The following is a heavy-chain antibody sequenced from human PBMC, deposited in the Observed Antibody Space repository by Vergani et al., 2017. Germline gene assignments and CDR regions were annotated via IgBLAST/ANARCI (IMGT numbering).Heavy chain of an antibody. V-gene: IGHV4-59*01. CDR2: IYYSGST. J-gene: IGHJ4*02. CDR1: GGSISSYY. D-gene: IGHD4-11*01. Sequence: QVQLQESGPGLVKPSETLSLTCTVSGGSISSYYWSWIRQPPGKGLEWIGYIYYSGSTNYNPSLKSRVTISVDTSKNQFSLKLSSVTAADTAVYYCAREVKGVLDYWGQGTLVTVSS. CDR3: AREVKGVLDY.